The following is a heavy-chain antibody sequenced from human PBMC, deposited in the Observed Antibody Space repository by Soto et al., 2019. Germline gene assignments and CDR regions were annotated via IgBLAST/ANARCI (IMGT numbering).Heavy chain of an antibody. J-gene: IGHJ5*02. V-gene: IGHV4-39*01. CDR2: IYYGGNT. Sequence: PSETLSLTCAVSGGSISGSSYYWGWIRQPPGKGLEWIGSIYYGGNTYYNPSLKSRVTISVDTSKNQFSLKLSSVTAADTAVYYFARRERAAVIAWGLAPWAQGTLATVSP. D-gene: IGHD6-13*01. CDR1: GGSISGSSYY. CDR3: ARRERAAVIAWGLAP.